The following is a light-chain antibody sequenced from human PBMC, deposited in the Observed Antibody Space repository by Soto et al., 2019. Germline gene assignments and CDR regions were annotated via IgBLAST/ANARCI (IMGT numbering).Light chain of an antibody. CDR2: GAS. CDR3: QQYGRSAYT. V-gene: IGKV3-20*01. CDR1: QSVSSNF. Sequence: EIVLTQSPGTLSLSPGERATLSCRASQSVSSNFLAWYQQKPGQAPRLLIYGASSRATGIPDRFSGSESGTDFTLTISRLEPEDFAVYYCQQYGRSAYTFGQGTKLEIK. J-gene: IGKJ2*01.